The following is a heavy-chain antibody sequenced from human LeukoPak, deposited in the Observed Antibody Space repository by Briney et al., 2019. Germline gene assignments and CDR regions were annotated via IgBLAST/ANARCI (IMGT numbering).Heavy chain of an antibody. CDR1: GGSISSYY. J-gene: IGHJ4*02. D-gene: IGHD3-22*01. CDR2: IYPSGST. CDR3: AKSDDSSGYYLFDY. V-gene: IGHV4-4*07. Sequence: TSSETLSLTCTVSGGSISSYYWSWIRQPAGKGLEWIGRIYPSGSTNYNPSLKSRVTMSVDTSKNHFSLNLSSVTAADTAVYYCAKSDDSSGYYLFDYWGQGTLVTVSS.